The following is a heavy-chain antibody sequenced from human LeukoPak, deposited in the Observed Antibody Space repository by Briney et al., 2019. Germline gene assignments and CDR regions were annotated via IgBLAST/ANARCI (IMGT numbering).Heavy chain of an antibody. CDR2: ISSSSSYI. J-gene: IGHJ4*02. CDR3: AAYYDILTAFDY. D-gene: IGHD3-9*01. Sequence: GGSLRLSCAASGFTFSSYSMNWVRQAPGKGLEWVSSISSSSSYIYYADSVKGRFTISRDNAKNSLYLQINSLRAEDTAVYYCAAYYDILTAFDYWGQGTLVTVSS. CDR1: GFTFSSYS. V-gene: IGHV3-21*01.